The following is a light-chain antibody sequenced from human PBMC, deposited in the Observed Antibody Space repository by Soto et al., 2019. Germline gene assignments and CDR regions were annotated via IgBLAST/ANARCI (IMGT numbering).Light chain of an antibody. Sequence: EIVLTQSPATLSLSPGERATLSCRASQSVSSYLAWYQQKPGQAPRLLIYDASNRATGIPARFSGSGSGTEFNMTISSLQSEDFAVYYCQQYGSSPWTFGQGTKVDIK. J-gene: IGKJ1*01. V-gene: IGKV3-11*01. CDR2: DAS. CDR1: QSVSSY. CDR3: QQYGSSPWT.